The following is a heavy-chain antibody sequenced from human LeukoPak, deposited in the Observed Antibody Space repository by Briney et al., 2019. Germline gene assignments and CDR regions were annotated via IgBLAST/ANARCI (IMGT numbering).Heavy chain of an antibody. CDR3: ARDESVYYDSSGYYYGDYYYGMDV. CDR2: INAGNGNT. V-gene: IGHV1-3*01. CDR1: GYTFISYA. Sequence: EASVKVSCKASGYTFISYAIHWVRQAPGQRLEWMGWINAGNGNTKYSQKFQGRVTITRDTSASTAYMELSSLRSEDTAVYYCARDESVYYDSSGYYYGDYYYGMDVWGQGTTVTVSS. D-gene: IGHD3-22*01. J-gene: IGHJ6*02.